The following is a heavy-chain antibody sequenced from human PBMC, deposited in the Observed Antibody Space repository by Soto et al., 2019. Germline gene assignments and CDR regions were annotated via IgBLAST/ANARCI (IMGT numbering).Heavy chain of an antibody. V-gene: IGHV3-74*01. CDR1: GFTFSSYW. Sequence: GVSLRLSCAASGFTFSSYWMHWVRQAPGKGLAWVSRINSDGSSTSYADSVKGRFTISRDNAKNTLYLQMNSLRAEDTAVYYCAIRIVRGVIIDYFDYWGQGTLVTVSS. D-gene: IGHD3-10*01. CDR2: INSDGSST. J-gene: IGHJ4*02. CDR3: AIRIVRGVIIDYFDY.